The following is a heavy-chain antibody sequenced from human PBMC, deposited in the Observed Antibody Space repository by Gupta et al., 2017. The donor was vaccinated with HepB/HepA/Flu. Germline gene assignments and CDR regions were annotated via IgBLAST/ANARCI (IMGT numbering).Heavy chain of an antibody. J-gene: IGHJ6*03. CDR2: IGSDMRT. D-gene: IGHD3-3*02. CDR1: GFTFASNA. CDR3: AKDLHFWSAMDV. V-gene: IGHV3-23*01. Sequence: EVQLLESGGGLVQPGGSLRLACATSGFTFASNAMNWVRQAPGKGLEWVSGIGSDMRTHYADSVKGRFTISRDNSKNTLYLQMNSLRAEDTAVYYCAKDLHFWSAMDVWGKGTTVTVSS.